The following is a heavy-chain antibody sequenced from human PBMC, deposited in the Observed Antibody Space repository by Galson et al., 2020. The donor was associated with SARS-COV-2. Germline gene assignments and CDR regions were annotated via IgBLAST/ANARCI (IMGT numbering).Heavy chain of an antibody. Sequence: GGSLRLSCAASGFTFSSYAMSWVRHPPGKGLEWVSGITAGGGSTFYADSVKGQFIISRDNSKNTLYLHMNSLRDEDTAVYYCGKGYGSGFWDWFDPWGQGTLVTVSS. CDR2: ITAGGGST. CDR3: GKGYGSGFWDWFDP. CDR1: GFTFSSYA. D-gene: IGHD3-10*01. J-gene: IGHJ5*02. V-gene: IGHV3-23*01.